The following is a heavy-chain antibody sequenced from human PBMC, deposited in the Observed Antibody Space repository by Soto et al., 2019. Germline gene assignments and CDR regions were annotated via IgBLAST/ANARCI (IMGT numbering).Heavy chain of an antibody. D-gene: IGHD2-15*01. Sequence: SVKDSCKASAGTFSGDAISWGRQAPVQGLEWMGGIIPIFGTANYAQKFQGRVTITADKSTSTAYMELSSLRSEDTAVYYCARLMVEEIYYYYGMDVWGQGTTVTVSS. CDR3: ARLMVEEIYYYYGMDV. V-gene: IGHV1-69*06. J-gene: IGHJ6*02. CDR1: AGTFSGDA. CDR2: IIPIFGTA.